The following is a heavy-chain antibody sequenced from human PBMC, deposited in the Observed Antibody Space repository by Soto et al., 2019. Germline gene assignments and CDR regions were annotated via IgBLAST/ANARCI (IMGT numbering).Heavy chain of an antibody. CDR2: FDPEDGET. Sequence: ASVKVSCKVSGYTLTELSMHWVRQAPGKGLEWMGGFDPEDGETIYAQKFQGRVTMTEGTSTDTAYVELSSLRSEDTAVYYCATAPVATRLIDYWGQGTLVTVSS. V-gene: IGHV1-24*01. CDR3: ATAPVATRLIDY. J-gene: IGHJ4*02. CDR1: GYTLTELS. D-gene: IGHD5-12*01.